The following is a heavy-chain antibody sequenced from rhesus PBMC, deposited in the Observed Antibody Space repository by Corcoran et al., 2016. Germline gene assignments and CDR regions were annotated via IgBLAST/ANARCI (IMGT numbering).Heavy chain of an antibody. J-gene: IGHJ4*01. Sequence: QVTLKESGPALVKPTQTLTLTCTFSGFSLTTSGRGVGWIRQPPGKALEWLALLYWDDDKRYSTSLKSRLTISKDTSKNQVVLTMTNMDPVDTATYYCARAKSGYSYLDYWGQGVLVTVSS. D-gene: IGHD5-24*01. V-gene: IGHV2-174*01. CDR3: ARAKSGYSYLDY. CDR2: LYWDDDK. CDR1: GFSLTTSGRG.